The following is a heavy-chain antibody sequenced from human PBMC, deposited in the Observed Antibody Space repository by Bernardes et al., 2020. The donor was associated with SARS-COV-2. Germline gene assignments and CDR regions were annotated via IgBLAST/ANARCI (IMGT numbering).Heavy chain of an antibody. Sequence: VKVSCKTSGYTFTNYFLHWVRQAPGQGLEWVGLINPHSGDTNYAPSFQGRVTMTRDTSIGTAYMELSSLRSDDTAVYYCATYAVVVTALDYWCQGTLVTVSS. D-gene: IGHD2-21*02. CDR1: GYTFTNYF. J-gene: IGHJ4*02. V-gene: IGHV1-2*02. CDR2: INPHSGDT. CDR3: ATYAVVVTALDY.